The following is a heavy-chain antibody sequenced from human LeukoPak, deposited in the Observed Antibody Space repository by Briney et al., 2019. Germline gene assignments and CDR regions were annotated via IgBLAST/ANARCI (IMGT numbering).Heavy chain of an antibody. CDR2: INPSGGST. V-gene: IGHV1-46*01. J-gene: IGHJ4*02. D-gene: IGHD2-21*02. CDR1: GYTFTSYY. Sequence: ASVKVSCTASGYTFTSYYMHWVRQAPGQGLEWMGIINPSGGSTSYAQKFQGRVTMTRDTSTSTVYMELSSLRSEDTAVYYCARGASIAYCGGDCYSSDYWGQGTLVTVSS. CDR3: ARGASIAYCGGDCYSSDY.